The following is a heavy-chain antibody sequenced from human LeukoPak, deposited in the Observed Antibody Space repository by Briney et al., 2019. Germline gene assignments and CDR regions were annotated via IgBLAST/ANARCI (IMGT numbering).Heavy chain of an antibody. V-gene: IGHV4-31*03. CDR3: ARGYCNGATCYGFDY. CDR1: GGSIHRGVYY. Sequence: PSQTLSLTCTVSGGSIHRGVYYWSWIRQPTEKGLEWLGHIYYRGNTFYNRYLKSRLTISVDNSKNQFSLKLSSVTAADTAVYYCARGYCNGATCYGFDYWGQGTLVTVSS. D-gene: IGHD2-15*01. CDR2: IYYRGNT. J-gene: IGHJ4*02.